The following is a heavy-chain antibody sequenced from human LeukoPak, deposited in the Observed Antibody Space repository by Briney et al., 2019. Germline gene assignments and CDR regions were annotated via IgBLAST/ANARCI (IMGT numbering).Heavy chain of an antibody. D-gene: IGHD4-11*01. V-gene: IGHV3-53*01. CDR1: GLTFSSHW. Sequence: GGSLRLSCAASGLTFSSHWMHWVRQAPGKGLEWVSVSDSGGNIYSADSVKGRFTSSRDDSKTTLYLQMNSLRLEDTAVYYCAGGTTVTTAFDYWGQGILVTVSS. J-gene: IGHJ4*02. CDR3: AGGTTVTTAFDY. CDR2: SDSGGNI.